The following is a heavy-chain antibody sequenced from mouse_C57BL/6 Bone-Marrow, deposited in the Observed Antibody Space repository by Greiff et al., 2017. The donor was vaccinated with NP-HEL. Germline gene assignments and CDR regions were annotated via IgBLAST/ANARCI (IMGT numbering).Heavy chain of an antibody. J-gene: IGHJ1*03. CDR2: IYPGSGST. CDR3: ARVDYNYMYFDV. D-gene: IGHD1-3*01. Sequence: QVQLQQPGAELVKPGASVKMSCKASGYTFTSYWIPWVKQRPGQGLEWIGDIYPGSGSTTYNEKFKSKAILTVDTSSSTAYMQLSSLTSDDSAVYYCARVDYNYMYFDVWDTGTAITVTA. CDR1: GYTFTSYW. V-gene: IGHV1-55*01.